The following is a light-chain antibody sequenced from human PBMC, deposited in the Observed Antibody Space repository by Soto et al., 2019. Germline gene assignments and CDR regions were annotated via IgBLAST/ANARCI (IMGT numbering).Light chain of an antibody. Sequence: EIVLTQSPGTLSLSPGERATLSCRASQSVSNNYLAWYQQKPGQAPRLLIYGASNRATGTPDRFSGSGSGTDFTLTINRLEPEDFALYYCQQYGSSPPTFGQGTKVE. J-gene: IGKJ1*01. V-gene: IGKV3-20*01. CDR1: QSVSNNY. CDR2: GAS. CDR3: QQYGSSPPT.